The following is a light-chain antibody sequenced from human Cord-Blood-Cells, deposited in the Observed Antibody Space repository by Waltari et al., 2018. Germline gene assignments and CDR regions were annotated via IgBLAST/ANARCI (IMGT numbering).Light chain of an antibody. CDR3: QSYDSSLSGSVV. Sequence: QSVLTQPPSVSGAPGQRVTISCTGSSSNIGAGSDVHWYQQLPGTAPKPLIYGNSNRPSGVPDRFSDSKSGTSASLAITGLQAEDEADYYCQSYDSSLSGSVVFGGGTKLTVL. J-gene: IGLJ2*01. V-gene: IGLV1-40*01. CDR2: GNS. CDR1: SSNIGAGSD.